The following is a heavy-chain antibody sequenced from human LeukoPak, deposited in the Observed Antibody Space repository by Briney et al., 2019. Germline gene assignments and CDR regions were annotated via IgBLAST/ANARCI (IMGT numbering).Heavy chain of an antibody. D-gene: IGHD1-26*01. CDR2: ILYDGRTT. CDR3: AREILGSAFSFDY. V-gene: IGHV3-30*01. J-gene: IGHJ4*02. Sequence: RXXRLXCAASGFTFSSYAXHWVRQAPGKXXEWVAVILYDGRTTNYAEAVRGRFTISRDTSENTLYLQMNNLRPEDTAIYYCAREILGSAFSFDYWGQGTLVTVSS. CDR1: GFTFSSYA.